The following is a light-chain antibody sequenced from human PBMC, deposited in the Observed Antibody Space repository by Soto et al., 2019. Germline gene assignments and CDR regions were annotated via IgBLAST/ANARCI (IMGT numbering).Light chain of an antibody. CDR1: QVISTS. CDR3: QQLFDSPIT. CDR2: AAS. J-gene: IGKJ5*01. Sequence: IKLNQSPSFLSPKIGESVTITCRASQVISTSLAWYQVKPGKAPKLLIYAASTLESGVPSRFSATVSGTEFSLTITSLQPEDFATYYCQQLFDSPITFGQGRLLAVK. V-gene: IGKV1-9*01.